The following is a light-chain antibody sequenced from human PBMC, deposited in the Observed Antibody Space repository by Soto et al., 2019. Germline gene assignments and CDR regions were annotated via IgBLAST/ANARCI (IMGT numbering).Light chain of an antibody. J-gene: IGLJ1*01. V-gene: IGLV2-11*01. Sequence: VLTQPRSVSGSPGQSVTISCTGTSSDVGGYNYVSWYQQHPGKAPKLMTYDVSKRPSGVPDRFSGSKSGNTASLTISGVQAEDEADYYCCSYAGSYTFYVFGTGTKVTVL. CDR1: SSDVGGYNY. CDR2: DVS. CDR3: CSYAGSYTFYV.